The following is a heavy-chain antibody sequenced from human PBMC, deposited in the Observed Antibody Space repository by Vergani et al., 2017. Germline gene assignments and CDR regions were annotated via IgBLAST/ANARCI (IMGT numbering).Heavy chain of an antibody. CDR1: GYTFTSYG. CDR3: ARDSEGVRDGDHWDY. V-gene: IGHV1-18*01. Sequence: QVQLVQSGAEVKKPGASVKVSCKASGYTFTSYGISWVRQAPGQGLEWMGWISAYNGNTNYAQKLQGRVTMTTDTSTSTAYMGLRSLRSDDTAVYYCARDSEGVRDGDHWDYWGEGTLVTVSS. D-gene: IGHD5-24*01. J-gene: IGHJ4*02. CDR2: ISAYNGNT.